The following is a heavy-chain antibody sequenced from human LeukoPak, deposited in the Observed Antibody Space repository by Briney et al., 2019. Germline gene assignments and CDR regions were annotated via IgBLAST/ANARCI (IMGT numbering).Heavy chain of an antibody. CDR3: ARGTGFLEWLFDY. D-gene: IGHD3-3*01. CDR1: GYTFTSYD. V-gene: IGHV1-8*03. J-gene: IGHJ4*02. Sequence: VASVTVSCTASGYTFTSYDINWVRQATGQGLEWMGWMNPNSGNTGYAQKFQGRVTITRNTSISTAYMELSSLRSEDTAVYYCARGTGFLEWLFDYWGQGTLVTVSS. CDR2: MNPNSGNT.